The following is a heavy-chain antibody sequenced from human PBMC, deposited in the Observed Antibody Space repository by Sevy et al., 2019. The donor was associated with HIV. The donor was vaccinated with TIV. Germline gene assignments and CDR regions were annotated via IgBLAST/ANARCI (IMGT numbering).Heavy chain of an antibody. CDR3: TTAPTTVVTR. D-gene: IGHD4-17*01. J-gene: IGHJ4*02. CDR2: IKSKTDGGTT. Sequence: GGSLRLSCAASGFTFSNAWMSWVRQAPGKGREGVGGIKSKTDGGTTDYAAPVKGRFTISRDDSKNTLYLQMNSLKTEDTAVYYCTTAPTTVVTRWGQGTLVTVSS. CDR1: GFTFSNAW. V-gene: IGHV3-15*01.